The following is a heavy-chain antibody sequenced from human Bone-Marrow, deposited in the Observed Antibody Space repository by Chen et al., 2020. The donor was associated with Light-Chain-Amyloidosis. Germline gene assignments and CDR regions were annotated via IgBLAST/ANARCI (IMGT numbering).Heavy chain of an antibody. CDR1: GFTFSNAW. D-gene: IGHD3-10*01. CDR3: TTSLRVVLWCGEIQLAENAFDI. V-gene: IGHV3-15*01. Sequence: EVQLVESGGGLVKPGGSLRLSCAASGFTFSNAWMSWVRQAPGKGLEWVGRIKSKTDGGTTDYAAPVKGRFTIARDDSKNTLYLQMNSLKTEDTAVYYCTTSLRVVLWCGEIQLAENAFDIWGQGTMVTVSS. CDR2: IKSKTDGGTT. J-gene: IGHJ3*02.